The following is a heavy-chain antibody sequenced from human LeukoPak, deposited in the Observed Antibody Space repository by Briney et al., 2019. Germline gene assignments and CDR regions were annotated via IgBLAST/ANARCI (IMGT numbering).Heavy chain of an antibody. Sequence: GGSLRLSCAASGFTFSSYDMHWVRQAPGKGLEWVTVIWYDGSNKYYADSVKGRFTISRDNSKNTLYPQMNSLRVEDTAVYYCARDSSSSSYYFDYWGQGSLVTVSS. CDR2: IWYDGSNK. D-gene: IGHD6-6*01. V-gene: IGHV3-33*01. CDR1: GFTFSSYD. CDR3: ARDSSSSSYYFDY. J-gene: IGHJ4*02.